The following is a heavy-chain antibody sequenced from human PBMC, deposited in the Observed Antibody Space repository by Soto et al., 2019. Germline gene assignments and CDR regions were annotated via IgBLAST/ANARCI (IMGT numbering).Heavy chain of an antibody. CDR3: ARDRAGSSSGCYGDYLDV. Sequence: GGSLRLSCAASGFTFSSYWMSWVRQAPGKGLEWVANIKLDGSEKYYVDSVKGRITISRDNAKNSLYLQMNSLRAEDTAVYSCARDRAGSSSGCYGDYLDVWGKGTTVTVSS. V-gene: IGHV3-7*03. CDR2: IKLDGSEK. D-gene: IGHD6-13*01. CDR1: GFTFSSYW. J-gene: IGHJ6*03.